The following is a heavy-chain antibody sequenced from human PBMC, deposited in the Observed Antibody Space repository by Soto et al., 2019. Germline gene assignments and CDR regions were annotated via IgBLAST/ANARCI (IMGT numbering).Heavy chain of an antibody. CDR1: GYTFTSYY. Sequence: GASVKVSCKASGYTFTSYYMHWVRQAPGQGLEWMGIINPSGGSTSYAQKFQGRVTMTRDTSTSTVYMELSSLRSEDTAVYYCARDLQIFGFVNPPLCSYYYGMDVWGQGTTVTVSS. J-gene: IGHJ6*02. D-gene: IGHD3-3*01. CDR2: INPSGGST. CDR3: ARDLQIFGFVNPPLCSYYYGMDV. V-gene: IGHV1-46*01.